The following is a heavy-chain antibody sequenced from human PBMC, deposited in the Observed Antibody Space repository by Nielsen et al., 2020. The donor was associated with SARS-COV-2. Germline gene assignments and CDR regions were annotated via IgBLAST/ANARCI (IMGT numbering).Heavy chain of an antibody. Sequence: SETLSLTCTVSGGPISSYYWSWIRQPPGKGLEWIGYIYYSGSTNYNPSLKSRVTISVDTSKSQFSLKLSSVTAADTAVYYCARGYYGDNYYFDYWGQGTLVTVSS. CDR1: GGPISSYY. CDR2: IYYSGST. CDR3: ARGYYGDNYYFDY. D-gene: IGHD4-17*01. J-gene: IGHJ4*02. V-gene: IGHV4-59*01.